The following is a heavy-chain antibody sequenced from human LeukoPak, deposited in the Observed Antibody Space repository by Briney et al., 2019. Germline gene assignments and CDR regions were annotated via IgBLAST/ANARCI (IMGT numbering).Heavy chain of an antibody. Sequence: SETLSLTCAVYGGSFSGYYWSWIRQPPGKGLEWIGEINHSGSTNYNPSLKSRVTISVDTSKNQFSLKLSSVTAADTAVYYCARGTVTSPYYYYYYMDVWGKGTTVTASS. J-gene: IGHJ6*03. V-gene: IGHV4-34*01. D-gene: IGHD4-17*01. CDR1: GGSFSGYY. CDR3: ARGTVTSPYYYYYYMDV. CDR2: INHSGST.